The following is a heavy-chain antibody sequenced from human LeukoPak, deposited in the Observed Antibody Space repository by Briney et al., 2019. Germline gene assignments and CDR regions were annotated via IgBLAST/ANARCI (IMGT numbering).Heavy chain of an antibody. V-gene: IGHV3-23*01. CDR2: ISGSGGST. CDR3: AKFVVVVAATQVYYYYYMDV. J-gene: IGHJ6*03. D-gene: IGHD2-15*01. CDR1: GFTFSSYA. Sequence: PGGSLRLSCAASGFTFSSYAMSWVRQAPGKGLEWVSAISGSGGSTYYADSVEGRFTISRDNSKNTLYLQMNSLRAEDTAVYYCAKFVVVVAATQVYYYYYMDVWGKGTTVTVSS.